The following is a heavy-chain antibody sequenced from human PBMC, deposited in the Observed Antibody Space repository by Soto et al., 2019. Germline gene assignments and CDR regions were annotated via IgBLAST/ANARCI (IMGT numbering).Heavy chain of an antibody. J-gene: IGHJ3*02. Sequence: QVQLVESGGGVVQPGRSLRLSCAASGFTFSSYGMHWVRQAPGKGLEWVAVISYDGSNKYYADSVKGRFTISRDNSENTLDLQMNSLRAEDTAVYYCAKIPEYSRPYDAFDMWGQGTMVTVSS. CDR3: AKIPEYSRPYDAFDM. CDR1: GFTFSSYG. CDR2: ISYDGSNK. V-gene: IGHV3-30*18. D-gene: IGHD6-6*01.